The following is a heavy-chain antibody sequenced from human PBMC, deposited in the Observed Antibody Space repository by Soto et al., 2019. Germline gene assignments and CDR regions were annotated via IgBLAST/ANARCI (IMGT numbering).Heavy chain of an antibody. CDR2: INHSGST. CDR3: ATRTPSRLLSYGMDV. CDR1: GGSFSGYY. V-gene: IGHV4-34*01. Sequence: QVQLQQWGAGLLKPSETLSLTCAVYGGSFSGYYWSWIRQPPGKGLEWIGEINHSGSTNYNPSLKGRVTLSVDPSQNQFSPKLSSVTAADTAVYYCATRTPSRLLSYGMDVWGQGTTVTVSS. J-gene: IGHJ6*02. D-gene: IGHD1-26*01.